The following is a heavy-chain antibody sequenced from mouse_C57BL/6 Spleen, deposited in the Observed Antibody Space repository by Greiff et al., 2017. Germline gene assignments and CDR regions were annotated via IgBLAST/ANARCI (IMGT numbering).Heavy chain of an antibody. CDR1: GFTFSSYG. Sequence: EVKVVESGGDLVKPGGSLKLSCAASGFTFSSYGMSWVRQTPDKRLEWVATISSGGSYTYSPDSVKGRFTISRDNAKNTLYLQMSSLKSEDTAMYYCARFLTPYWYFDVWGTGTTVTVSS. CDR3: ARFLTPYWYFDV. CDR2: ISSGGSYT. V-gene: IGHV5-6*01. J-gene: IGHJ1*03. D-gene: IGHD2-13*01.